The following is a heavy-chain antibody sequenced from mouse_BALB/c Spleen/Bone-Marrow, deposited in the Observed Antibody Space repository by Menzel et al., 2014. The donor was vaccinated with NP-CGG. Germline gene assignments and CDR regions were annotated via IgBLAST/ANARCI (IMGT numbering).Heavy chain of an antibody. CDR1: GFDFGRYW. J-gene: IGHJ4*01. Sequence: EVQLVESGGGLVQPGGSLKPSCAASGFDFGRYWMSWVRQAPGKGLEWIGEINPNSSSINYTPSLKDKFIISRDNAKNTLYLQMSKVRSEDTALYYCARPGDYDAMDYWGQGTSVTVSS. CDR2: INPNSSSI. CDR3: ARPGDYDAMDY. V-gene: IGHV4-1*02.